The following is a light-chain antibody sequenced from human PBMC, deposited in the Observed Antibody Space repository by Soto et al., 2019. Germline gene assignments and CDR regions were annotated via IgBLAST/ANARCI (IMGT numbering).Light chain of an antibody. V-gene: IGLV2-14*01. CDR2: EVT. CDR1: SSDVGGYNY. J-gene: IGLJ1*01. CDR3: TSYTSGSTRDV. Sequence: QSALTQPASVSGSPGQSVTISCTGTSSDVGGYNYVSWYQQHPGKAPKLIIYEVTNRPSGVSNRFSGSKSGHTASLTISGLQAEDDADYYCTSYTSGSTRDVFGTGTKVTVL.